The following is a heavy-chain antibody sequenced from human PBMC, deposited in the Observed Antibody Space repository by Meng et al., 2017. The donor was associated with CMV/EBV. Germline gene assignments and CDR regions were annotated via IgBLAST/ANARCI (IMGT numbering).Heavy chain of an antibody. V-gene: IGHV3-33*06. CDR3: AKDRCSSTSCYFALWY. Sequence: GESLKISCAASGFTFSSYGMHWVRQAPGKGLEWVAVIWYDGSNKCYADSVKGRFTISRDNSKNTLYLQMNSLRAEDTAVYYCAKDRCSSTSCYFALWYWGQGTLVTVSS. CDR1: GFTFSSYG. CDR2: IWYDGSNK. D-gene: IGHD2-2*01. J-gene: IGHJ4*02.